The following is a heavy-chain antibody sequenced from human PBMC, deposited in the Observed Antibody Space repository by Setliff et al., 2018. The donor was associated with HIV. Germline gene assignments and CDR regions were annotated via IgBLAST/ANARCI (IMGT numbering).Heavy chain of an antibody. CDR2: IYHSGST. V-gene: IGHV4-4*02. J-gene: IGHJ4*02. CDR3: ARGQHSSTWGALFDY. Sequence: ASETLSLTCAVSRGSISSDNWWTWLRQPPGKGLEWIGEIYHSGSTNYNASLKSRVTISIDKSKSQFSLELSSVTAADTALYYCARGQHSSTWGALFDYWGQGTLVTVSS. D-gene: IGHD6-13*01. CDR1: RGSISSDNW.